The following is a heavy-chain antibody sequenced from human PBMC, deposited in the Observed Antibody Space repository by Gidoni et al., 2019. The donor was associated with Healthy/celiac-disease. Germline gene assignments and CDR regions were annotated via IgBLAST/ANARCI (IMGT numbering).Heavy chain of an antibody. J-gene: IGHJ5*02. CDR3: ARGPHYCTGGVCYRGGWFDP. Sequence: EVQLVESGGGLVQPGGSLRLSCAASAFPFSSYDMHWVRQATGKGLEWVSAIGTAGDTYYPGSVKGRFTISRENAKNSLYLQMNSLRAGDTAVYYCARGPHYCTGGVCYRGGWFDPWGQGTLVTVSS. V-gene: IGHV3-13*01. D-gene: IGHD2-8*02. CDR2: IGTAGDT. CDR1: AFPFSSYD.